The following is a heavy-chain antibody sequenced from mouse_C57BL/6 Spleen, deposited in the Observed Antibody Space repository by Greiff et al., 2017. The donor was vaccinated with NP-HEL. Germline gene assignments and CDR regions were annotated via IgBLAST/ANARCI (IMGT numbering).Heavy chain of an antibody. V-gene: IGHV1-64*01. J-gene: IGHJ4*01. CDR1: GYTFTSYW. Sequence: QVQLKESGAELVKPGASVKLSCKASGYTFTSYWMPWVKQRPGQGLEWIGMIHPNSGSTNYNEKFKSKATLTVDKSSSTAYMQLSSLTAEDSAVYYCARGGTAQATGKNYYAMDYWGQGTSVTVSS. CDR2: IHPNSGST. D-gene: IGHD3-2*02. CDR3: ARGGTAQATGKNYYAMDY.